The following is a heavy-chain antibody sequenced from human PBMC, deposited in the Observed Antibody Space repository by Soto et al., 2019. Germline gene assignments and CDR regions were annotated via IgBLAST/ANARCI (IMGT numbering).Heavy chain of an antibody. V-gene: IGHV3-15*01. CDR1: GLNFSHPW. J-gene: IGHJ4*02. CDR2: IKSKTDGGTA. D-gene: IGHD3-9*01. Sequence: XGSRRLSCAAPGLNFSHPWLTWVRQAAGKGLEWVGRIKSKTDGGTADYAAPVKGRFTISRDDSKNTVYLQMNSLKTEDTAVYYCTTGIYYDILTGYHNVAYWGQGTLVTVSS. CDR3: TTGIYYDILTGYHNVAY.